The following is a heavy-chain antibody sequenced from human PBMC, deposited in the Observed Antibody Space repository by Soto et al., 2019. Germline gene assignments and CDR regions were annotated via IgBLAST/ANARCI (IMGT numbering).Heavy chain of an antibody. V-gene: IGHV4-34*01. Sequence: SETLSLTCAVYGGSLSYYYWTWIRQPPGKGLEWIGEINHSGSTNYTPSLESRVTISIDTSKNRFSLKLSSVTAADTAVYYCARGSHRLHSYDSSGFYHYVDYWGQGALVTVSS. CDR1: GGSLSYYY. D-gene: IGHD3-22*01. CDR3: ARGSHRLHSYDSSGFYHYVDY. CDR2: INHSGST. J-gene: IGHJ4*02.